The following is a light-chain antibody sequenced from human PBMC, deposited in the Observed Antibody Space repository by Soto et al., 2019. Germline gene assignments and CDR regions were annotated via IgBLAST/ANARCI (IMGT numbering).Light chain of an antibody. CDR3: QQYGSSPSMYT. Sequence: IVVTQSPGTLSLSPGERATLSCRASQSVSSTYLAWYQQKPGQAPSLLIYGASSRASGIPVRFSGSGSGTDFTLTISRLELEDFAVYYCQQYGSSPSMYTFGQGTQLEIK. CDR2: GAS. V-gene: IGKV3-20*01. CDR1: QSVSSTY. J-gene: IGKJ2*01.